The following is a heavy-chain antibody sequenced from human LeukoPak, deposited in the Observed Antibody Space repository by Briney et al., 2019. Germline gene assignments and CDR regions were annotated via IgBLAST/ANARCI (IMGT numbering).Heavy chain of an antibody. CDR2: MYHSGST. J-gene: IGHJ6*03. Sequence: KPSETLSLTCAVSGYSISSGYYWGWFRQPPGKGLGWIGCMYHSGSTYYNPSLKSRVTISVDKAKNQFSLKMSSVTAAATAVYYCARQGGSSSPYYYYYMDVWGKGTTVTVSS. CDR1: GYSISSGYY. V-gene: IGHV4-38-2*01. CDR3: ARQGGSSSPYYYYYMDV. D-gene: IGHD6-13*01.